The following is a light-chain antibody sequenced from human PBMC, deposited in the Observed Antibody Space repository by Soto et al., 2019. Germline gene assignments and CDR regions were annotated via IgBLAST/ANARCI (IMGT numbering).Light chain of an antibody. Sequence: EIVMTQSPATLSVSPGGRATLSCRASQSVSSNLAWYQQKPGQAPRLLIYGASTRATGIPARFSGSGSGTEFTLTISSLQSEDFAVYYCQQYNSWSPITFGQGTRLEIK. CDR1: QSVSSN. J-gene: IGKJ5*01. CDR3: QQYNSWSPIT. V-gene: IGKV3-15*01. CDR2: GAS.